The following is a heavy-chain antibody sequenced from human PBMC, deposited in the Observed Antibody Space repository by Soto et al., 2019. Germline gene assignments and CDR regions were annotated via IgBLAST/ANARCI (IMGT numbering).Heavy chain of an antibody. CDR3: ARDGGDYVWGSHRHYYYYGMDV. Sequence: QVQLVESGGGVVQPGRSLRLSCAASGFTFSSYGMHWVRQAPGKGLEWVAVIWYDGSNKYYADSVKGRFTISRDNSKNTLYLQMNSLRAEDTAVYYCARDGGDYVWGSHRHYYYYGMDVWGQGTTVTVSS. CDR1: GFTFSSYG. CDR2: IWYDGSNK. J-gene: IGHJ6*02. V-gene: IGHV3-33*01. D-gene: IGHD3-16*02.